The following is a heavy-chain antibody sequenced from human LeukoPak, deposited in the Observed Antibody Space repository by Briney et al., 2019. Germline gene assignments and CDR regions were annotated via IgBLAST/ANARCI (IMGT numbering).Heavy chain of an antibody. CDR2: IYTNGNT. CDR3: AKQLGYCSDGSCYFPY. D-gene: IGHD2-15*01. V-gene: IGHV3-53*01. CDR1: GFTVSSNY. J-gene: IGHJ4*02. Sequence: PGGSLRLSCAASGFTVSSNYMSWVRQAPGKGLEWVSVIYTNGNTYYADSLKGRFSISRDNSKSTLCLQMNSLRAEDTAVYYCAKQLGYCSDGSCYFPYWGQGTLVTVSS.